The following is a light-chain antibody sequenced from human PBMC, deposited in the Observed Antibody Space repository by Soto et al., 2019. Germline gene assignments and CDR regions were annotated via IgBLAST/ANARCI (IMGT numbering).Light chain of an antibody. V-gene: IGLV3-1*01. J-gene: IGLJ2*01. CDR3: QAWDISTGV. Sequence: SYELTQPPSVSVSPGQTASITCSGDKLGDKYACWYQQKPGQSPVLVIYQDTKRPSGIPERFSGSNSGNTATLTISGTQAMDEADYYCQAWDISTGVFGGGTKVTVL. CDR2: QDT. CDR1: KLGDKY.